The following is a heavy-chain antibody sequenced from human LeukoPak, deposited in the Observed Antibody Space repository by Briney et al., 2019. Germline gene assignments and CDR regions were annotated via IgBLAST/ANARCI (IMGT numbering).Heavy chain of an antibody. V-gene: IGHV1-2*02. CDR2: INPNSGGT. CDR1: GYTFTGYY. CDR3: ATDSGSYPKYYFDY. D-gene: IGHD1-26*01. J-gene: IGHJ4*02. Sequence: ASVKVSCKASGYTFTGYYMHWVRQAPGQGLEWMGWINPNSGGTNYAQKFQGRVTMTRDTSISTAYMDLSRLRSDDTAVYYCATDSGSYPKYYFDYWGQGILVTVSS.